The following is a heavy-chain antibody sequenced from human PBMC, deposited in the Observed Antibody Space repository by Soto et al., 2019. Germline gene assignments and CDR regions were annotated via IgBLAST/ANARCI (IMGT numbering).Heavy chain of an antibody. D-gene: IGHD3-10*01. J-gene: IGHJ6*02. CDR2: IIPIFGTA. V-gene: IGHV1-69*06. CDR3: ARAGSFFSPHYYYYGMDV. CDR1: GGTFSSYA. Sequence: SVKVSCKASGGTFSSYAISWVRQAPGQGLEWMGGIIPIFGTANYAQKFQGRVTITADKSTSTAYMELSSLRSEDTAVYYCARAGSFFSPHYYYYGMDVWCQATTVTVSS.